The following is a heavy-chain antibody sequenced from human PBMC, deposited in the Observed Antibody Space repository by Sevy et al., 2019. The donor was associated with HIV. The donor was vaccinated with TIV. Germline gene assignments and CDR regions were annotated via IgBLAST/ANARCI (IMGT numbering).Heavy chain of an antibody. CDR3: ANAYSGSYSHSYLYALDD. J-gene: IGHJ6*02. CDR1: GFSFSYYG. Sequence: GESLKISCTGSGFSFSYYGIHWVRQAPGKGLDWVALISHDGINEYYADSVKGRFTISRDNSKNTVYLEMNRLRNEDTAIYFCANAYSGSYSHSYLYALDDWGQGTTVTVSS. V-gene: IGHV3-30*18. D-gene: IGHD1-26*01. CDR2: ISHDGINE.